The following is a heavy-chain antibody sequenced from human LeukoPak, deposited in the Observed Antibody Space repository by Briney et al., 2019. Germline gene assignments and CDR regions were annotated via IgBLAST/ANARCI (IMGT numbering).Heavy chain of an antibody. D-gene: IGHD3-10*02. CDR3: AKVLFGELLFGLDY. Sequence: GGSLRLSCAASGFTFSSYAMSWVRQAPGKGLEWVSAISGSGGSTYYADSVKGRFTISRDNSKNTLYLQMNSLRTEDTAVYYCAKVLFGELLFGLDYWGQGTLVTVSS. CDR1: GFTFSSYA. J-gene: IGHJ4*02. V-gene: IGHV3-23*01. CDR2: ISGSGGST.